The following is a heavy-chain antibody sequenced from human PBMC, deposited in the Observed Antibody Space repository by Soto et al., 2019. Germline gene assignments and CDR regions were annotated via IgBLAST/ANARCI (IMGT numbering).Heavy chain of an antibody. CDR1: GFTLSSYA. J-gene: IGHJ4*02. D-gene: IGHD3-10*01. CDR2: ISGSGGST. Sequence: EVQLLESGGGLVQPGGSLRLSCAASGFTLSSYAMSWVRQAPGKGLEWVSAISGSGGSTYYADSVKGRFTISRDNSKNTLYLQMNCLRAEDTAVYYCAKDGVWFGELLRGDYWGQGTLVTVSS. V-gene: IGHV3-23*01. CDR3: AKDGVWFGELLRGDY.